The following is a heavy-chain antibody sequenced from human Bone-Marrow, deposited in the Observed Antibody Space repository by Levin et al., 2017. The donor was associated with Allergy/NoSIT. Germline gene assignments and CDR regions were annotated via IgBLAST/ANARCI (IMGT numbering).Heavy chain of an antibody. CDR1: GYTFKNYG. V-gene: IGHV1-18*01. CDR3: ARFVVTPVSYFYMDV. Sequence: ASVKVSCKASGYTFKNYGISWVRQAPGQGLEWMGWISTHNGNTNYAQSFQGRVTMTTDTSTSTADMELRSLISDDPAVYYCARFVVTPVSYFYMDVWGKGTTVTVSS. CDR2: ISTHNGNT. J-gene: IGHJ6*03. D-gene: IGHD2-2*01.